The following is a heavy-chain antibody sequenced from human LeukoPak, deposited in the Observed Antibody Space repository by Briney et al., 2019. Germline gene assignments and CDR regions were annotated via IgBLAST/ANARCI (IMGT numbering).Heavy chain of an antibody. D-gene: IGHD3-3*01. CDR2: TISNNNYK. CDR1: GFTFNNYG. V-gene: IGHV3-21*01. J-gene: IGHJ4*02. CDR3: ARALGDDFWSGYSDS. Sequence: PGGSLRLSCAASGFTFNNYGMSWVRQAPGKGLEWVSSTISNNNYKYYADSVKGRFTISRDNAKNSLYLQMDSLRAEDTAVYYCARALGDDFWSGYSDSWGQGTLVTVSS.